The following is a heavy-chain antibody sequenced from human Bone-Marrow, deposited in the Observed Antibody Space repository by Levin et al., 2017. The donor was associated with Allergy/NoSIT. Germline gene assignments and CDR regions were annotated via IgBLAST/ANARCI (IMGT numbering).Heavy chain of an antibody. CDR3: AREQQPYRPFTTGYYMDG. J-gene: IGHJ6*03. V-gene: IGHV1-18*01. CDR2: ISAYNGNT. Sequence: ASVKVSCKASGYTFTSYGISWVRQAPGQGLEWMGWISAYNGNTNYAQKLQGRVTMTTDTSTSTAYMELRSLRSDDTAVYYCAREQQPYRPFTTGYYMDGWGKGTTVTVSS. CDR1: GYTFTSYG. D-gene: IGHD6-13*01.